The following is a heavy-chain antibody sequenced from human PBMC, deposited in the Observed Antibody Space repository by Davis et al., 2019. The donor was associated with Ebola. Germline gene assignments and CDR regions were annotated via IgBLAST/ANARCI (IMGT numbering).Heavy chain of an antibody. CDR3: ARWASVGY. J-gene: IGHJ4*02. V-gene: IGHV3-7*01. CDR2: IKAAGSAK. D-gene: IGHD1-26*01. Sequence: PGGSLRLSCAASGFTFRSSWMTWVRQAPEKGLEWVATIKAAGSAKYYVDSVKGRFTISRDTVKNPLYLQMDSLRAEDTAVYYCARWASVGYWGQGTLVTVSS. CDR1: GFTFRSSW.